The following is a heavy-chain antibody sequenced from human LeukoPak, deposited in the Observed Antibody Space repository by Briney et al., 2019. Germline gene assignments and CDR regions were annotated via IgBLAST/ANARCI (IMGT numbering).Heavy chain of an antibody. CDR1: GGSISSGGYY. Sequence: SQTLSLTCTVSGGSISSGGYYWSWIRQPPGKGLEWIGYIYYSGSTNYNPSLKSRVTISVDTSKNQFSLKLSSVTAADTAVYYCAGYCSGGSCYSVDWYFDLWGRGTLVTVSS. CDR2: IYYSGST. D-gene: IGHD2-15*01. CDR3: AGYCSGGSCYSVDWYFDL. V-gene: IGHV4-61*08. J-gene: IGHJ2*01.